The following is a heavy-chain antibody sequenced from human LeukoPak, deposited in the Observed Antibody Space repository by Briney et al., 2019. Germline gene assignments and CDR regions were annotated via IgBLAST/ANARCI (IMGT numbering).Heavy chain of an antibody. CDR3: ARRYYDSSGSHPVDAFDI. V-gene: IGHV4-59*01. CDR1: GGSISSYY. J-gene: IGHJ3*02. D-gene: IGHD3-22*01. CDR2: IYYSGST. Sequence: SETLSLTCTVSGGSISSYYWSWIRQPPGKGLEWIGYIYYSGSTNYNPSLKSRVTISVNTSKNQFSLKLSSVTAADTAVYYCARRYYDSSGSHPVDAFDIWGQGTMVTVSS.